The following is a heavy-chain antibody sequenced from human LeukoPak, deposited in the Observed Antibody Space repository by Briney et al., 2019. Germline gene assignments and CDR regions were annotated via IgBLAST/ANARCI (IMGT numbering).Heavy chain of an antibody. CDR1: GFTFDDYA. D-gene: IGHD4-17*01. CDR2: ISWNSGSI. V-gene: IGHV3-9*01. Sequence: PGGSLRLSCAASGFTFDDYAMHWVRQAPGKGLEWVSGISWNSGSIGYADSVKGRFTISRDDAKNSLYLQMNSLRAEDTALYYCTKRDYGDLHLDYWGQGTLVTVSS. J-gene: IGHJ4*02. CDR3: TKRDYGDLHLDY.